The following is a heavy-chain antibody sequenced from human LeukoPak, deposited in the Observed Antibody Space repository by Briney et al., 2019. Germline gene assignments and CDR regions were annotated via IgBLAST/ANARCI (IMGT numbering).Heavy chain of an antibody. CDR2: IYGSGYA. V-gene: IGHV4-4*07. Sequence: PSETLSLTCSLSGGYSQHLSWIGQPAGKGLEWIGRIYGSGYANYNPSLKSRVTMSVDTSKNQFSLNLASVTASDTAVYYCARGVLRINWCDHWGRGTLVTVSS. CDR3: ARGVLRINWCDH. CDR1: GGYSQH. J-gene: IGHJ5*02. D-gene: IGHD4/OR15-4a*01.